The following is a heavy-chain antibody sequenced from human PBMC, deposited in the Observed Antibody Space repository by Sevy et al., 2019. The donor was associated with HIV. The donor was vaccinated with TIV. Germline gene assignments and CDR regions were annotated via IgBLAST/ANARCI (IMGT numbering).Heavy chain of an antibody. D-gene: IGHD6-6*01. CDR1: GFIFYTFG. J-gene: IGHJ6*02. CDR2: ISYDGSNT. Sequence: GGSLRLSCEASGFIFYTFGMHWVRQAPGKGLEWVAVISYDGSNTYYADSVKGRFTISRDNAKNSLYLQMNSLRAEDTAVYYCARDTAAPLSRYYYYGMDVWGQGTTVTVSS. CDR3: ARDTAAPLSRYYYYGMDV. V-gene: IGHV3-33*01.